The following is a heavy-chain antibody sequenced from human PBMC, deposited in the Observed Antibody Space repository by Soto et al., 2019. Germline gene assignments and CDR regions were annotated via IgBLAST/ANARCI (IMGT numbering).Heavy chain of an antibody. D-gene: IGHD3-22*01. CDR1: GGTFSSYA. CDR2: IIPIFGTA. J-gene: IGHJ4*02. V-gene: IGHV1-69*13. Sequence: SVKVSCKASGGTFSSYAISWVRQAPGQGLEWMGGIIPIFGTANYAQKFQGRVTITADESTSTAYMELSSLRSEDTAVYYCASGYSSGYYAYYFDYWGQGTLVTVSS. CDR3: ASGYSSGYYAYYFDY.